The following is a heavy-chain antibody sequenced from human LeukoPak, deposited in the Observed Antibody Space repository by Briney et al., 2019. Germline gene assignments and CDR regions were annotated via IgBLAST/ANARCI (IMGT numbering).Heavy chain of an antibody. CDR3: ARFRRGIYYFDR. J-gene: IGHJ4*02. CDR2: ILYRGTA. D-gene: IGHD2-8*02. V-gene: IGHV4-59*08. Sequence: SETLSLTCTVSGGSISSYYWSWIRQPPGKGLEWIGYILYRGTAYYHPSLKSRVIISVDTSRNEFSLELTSVTAADTAVYYCARFRRGIYYFDRWGQGTLVTVSS. CDR1: GGSISSYY.